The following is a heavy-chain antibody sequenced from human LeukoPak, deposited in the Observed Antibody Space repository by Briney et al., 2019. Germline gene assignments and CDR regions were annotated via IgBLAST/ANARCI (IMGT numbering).Heavy chain of an antibody. CDR1: GGSFSGYY. CDR3: ARGRGYCSSTSCYTGLRYYYYYMDV. V-gene: IGHV4-34*01. D-gene: IGHD2-2*02. CDR2: INHSGST. J-gene: IGHJ6*03. Sequence: PSETLSLTCAVYGGSFSGYYWSWIRQPPGRGLEWIGEINHSGSTNYNPSLKSRVTISVDTSKNQFSLKLSSVTAADTAVYYCARGRGYCSSTSCYTGLRYYYYYMDVWGKGTTVTVSS.